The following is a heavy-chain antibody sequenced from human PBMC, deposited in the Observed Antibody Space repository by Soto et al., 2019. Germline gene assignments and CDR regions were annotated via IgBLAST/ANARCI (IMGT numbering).Heavy chain of an antibody. CDR2: IIPIFRSS. J-gene: IGHJ4*02. CDR3: AKDVGFQQHLFVFDL. V-gene: IGHV1-69*13. D-gene: IGHD3-10*02. Sequence: VASVKVSCKASGGTFTDYAFGWVRQAPGQGLEWMGGIIPIFRSSNFAQKFQGRLTIFADASAGTAYMELSSLRSDDTAIYYCAKDVGFQQHLFVFDLWGQGTLVTVSS. CDR1: GGTFTDYA.